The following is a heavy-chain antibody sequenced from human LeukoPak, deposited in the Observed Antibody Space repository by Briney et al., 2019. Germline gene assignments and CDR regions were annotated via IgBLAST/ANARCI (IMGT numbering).Heavy chain of an antibody. CDR3: ARGVGRSSWYFDY. CDR1: GFTFSSYW. CDR2: VSHDGSIK. Sequence: GGSLRLSCAASGFTFSSYWMNWARQAPGKGLEWVAVVSHDGSIKDYVDSVKGRFTISRDNSKNTFYLQMNSLRVGDTAVYYCARGVGRSSWYFDYWGQGTLVTVSS. V-gene: IGHV3-30*03. D-gene: IGHD6-13*01. J-gene: IGHJ4*02.